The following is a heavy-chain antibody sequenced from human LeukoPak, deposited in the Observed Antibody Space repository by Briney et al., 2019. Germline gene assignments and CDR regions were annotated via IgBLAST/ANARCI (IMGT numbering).Heavy chain of an antibody. CDR1: GASFNSDDQY. CDR2: IYYSGST. CDR3: ARVKYSSRNGMDV. D-gene: IGHD6-19*01. Sequence: PSETLSLTCTVSGASFNSDDQYWNWIRQSPGKGLEWIGYIYYSGSTNYNPSLKSRVTISVDTSKNQFSLKLSSVTAADTAVYYCARVKYSSRNGMDVWGQGTTVTVSS. J-gene: IGHJ6*02. V-gene: IGHV4-61*08.